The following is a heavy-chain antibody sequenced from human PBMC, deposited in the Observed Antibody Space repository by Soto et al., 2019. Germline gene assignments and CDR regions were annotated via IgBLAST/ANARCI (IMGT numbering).Heavy chain of an antibody. D-gene: IGHD3-3*01. CDR3: ARDPSITIFGVVIAVPQFDP. Sequence: ASVKVSCKASGYTFTSYGISWVRQAPGQGLEWMGWISAYNGNTNYAQKLQGRVTMTTDTSTSTAYMELRSLRSDDTAVYYCARDPSITIFGVVIAVPQFDPWGHGTLVTVSS. CDR2: ISAYNGNT. CDR1: GYTFTSYG. V-gene: IGHV1-18*01. J-gene: IGHJ5*02.